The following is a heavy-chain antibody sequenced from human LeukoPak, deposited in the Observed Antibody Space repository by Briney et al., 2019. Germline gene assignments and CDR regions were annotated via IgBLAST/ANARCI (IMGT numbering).Heavy chain of an antibody. D-gene: IGHD6-19*01. CDR1: GFTVSSNH. V-gene: IGHV3-53*01. CDR3: ARGRYSSGWYGVDY. CDR2: IYSGGST. J-gene: IGHJ4*02. Sequence: GESLRLSCAASGFTVSSNHMSWVRQAPGKGLEWVSVIYSGGSTYYADSVKGRFTISRDNSKNTLYLQMNSLRAEDTAVYYCARGRYSSGWYGVDYWGQGTLVTVSS.